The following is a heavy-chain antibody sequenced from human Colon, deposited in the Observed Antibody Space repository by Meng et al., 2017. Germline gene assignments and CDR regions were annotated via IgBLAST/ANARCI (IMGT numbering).Heavy chain of an antibody. CDR2: ISTYDDNT. V-gene: IGHV1-18*01. CDR1: GYTFTTYG. Sequence: QVQLGQSGAEVKKPGASVKVSCKASGYTFTTYGISWMRQAPGQGLEWMGWISTYDDNTNYVEKFRGRVTMTTDTSTNTAYMELRSLRSDDTAVYYCARDNPGDYVWDYWGQGTLVTVSS. J-gene: IGHJ4*02. D-gene: IGHD4-17*01. CDR3: ARDNPGDYVWDY.